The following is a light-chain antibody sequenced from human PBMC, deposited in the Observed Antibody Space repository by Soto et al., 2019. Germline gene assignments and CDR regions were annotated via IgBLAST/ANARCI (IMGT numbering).Light chain of an antibody. CDR2: GAS. CDR3: QQYGSSPGT. Sequence: EIVLTQSPATLSLSPGERATLSCRASQTVSSYLAWYQQKPGQAPRLLFFGASIRDTGIPDRFSGSGSGTDFTLTINRLEPEDFAVYYCQQYGSSPGTFGQGTKVDIK. J-gene: IGKJ1*01. V-gene: IGKV3-20*01. CDR1: QTVSSY.